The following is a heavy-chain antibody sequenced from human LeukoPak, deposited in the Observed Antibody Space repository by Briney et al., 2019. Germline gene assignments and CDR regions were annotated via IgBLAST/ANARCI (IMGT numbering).Heavy chain of an antibody. D-gene: IGHD3-22*01. CDR3: ANAISYYYDSSGYYYFVF. V-gene: IGHV3-23*01. CDR2: ISGSGGST. J-gene: IGHJ4*02. CDR1: GFTFSSYA. Sequence: GGSLRLSCASSGFTFSSYAKSWVRQAPGKGLEWVSAISGSGGSTYYADSVKGRFTISRDNSKNTLYLQMNSLRAEDTAVYYCANAISYYYDSSGYYYFVFWGQGTLVTVSS.